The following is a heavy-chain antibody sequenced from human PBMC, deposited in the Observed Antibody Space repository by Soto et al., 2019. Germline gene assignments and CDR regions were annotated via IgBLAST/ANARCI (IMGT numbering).Heavy chain of an antibody. D-gene: IGHD6-19*01. J-gene: IGHJ4*02. CDR1: GYTFTIYG. V-gene: IGHV1-18*01. Sequence: GASVKVSCKASGYTFTIYGISCVRQAPGQGLEWMGWISAYNGNTNYAQKLQGRVTMTTDTSTSTAYMELRSLRHDDTAVYYCAREVSSGRLGFDYWGQGTLVTVSS. CDR2: ISAYNGNT. CDR3: AREVSSGRLGFDY.